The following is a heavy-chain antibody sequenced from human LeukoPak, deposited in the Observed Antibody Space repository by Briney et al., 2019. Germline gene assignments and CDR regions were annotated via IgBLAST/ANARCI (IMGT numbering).Heavy chain of an antibody. CDR2: INWNGGST. CDR1: GFTFDDYG. V-gene: IGHV3-20*04. Sequence: GGSLRLPCAASGFTFDDYGMSWVRQAPGKGLEWVSGINWNGGSTGYADSVKGRFTISRDNAKNSLYLQMNSLRAEDTALYYCARDSSLQQLPYYFDYWGQGTLVTVSS. J-gene: IGHJ4*02. CDR3: ARDSSLQQLPYYFDY. D-gene: IGHD6-13*01.